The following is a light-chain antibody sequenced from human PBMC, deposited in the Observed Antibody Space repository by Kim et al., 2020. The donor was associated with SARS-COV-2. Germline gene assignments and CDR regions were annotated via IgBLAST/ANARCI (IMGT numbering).Light chain of an antibody. Sequence: SVGDRVTSTCQASQDISNYLNWYQQKTGKAPKLLIYDAANLETGVPSRFSGSGSGTDFTFTISSLQPEDIATYYCQQYDNLPPLTFGGGTKVDIK. J-gene: IGKJ4*01. V-gene: IGKV1-33*01. CDR3: QQYDNLPPLT. CDR2: DAA. CDR1: QDISNY.